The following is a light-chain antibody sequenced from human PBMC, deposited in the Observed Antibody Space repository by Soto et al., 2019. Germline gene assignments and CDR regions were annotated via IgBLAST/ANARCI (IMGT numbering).Light chain of an antibody. J-gene: IGLJ1*01. CDR1: SSDFGSYNY. V-gene: IGLV2-14*01. CDR2: ASS. CDR3: SAYTSGSTLYA. Sequence: QSVLTQPASVSGSPGQSITISCTGTSSDFGSYNYVSWYQPHPGKVPRLMIYASSDRPSGVSHRFSGYRSGNTASLTISGLQAEDEADYYCSAYTSGSTLYACRPGTKGTV.